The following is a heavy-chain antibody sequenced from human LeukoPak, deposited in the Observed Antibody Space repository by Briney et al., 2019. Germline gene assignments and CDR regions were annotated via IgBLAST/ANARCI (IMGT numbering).Heavy chain of an antibody. J-gene: IGHJ4*02. Sequence: SETLSLTYTVSGGSIRSAGYSWFWIRQFPGKGLEWIGYICYSGSTAYNPSLKSRVSISLDTSENQFSLNLTSVTAADTAVYFCARDGPTGVLDHWGQGTLVTVSS. V-gene: IGHV4-31*03. CDR2: ICYSGST. CDR1: GGSIRSAGYS. CDR3: ARDGPTGVLDH. D-gene: IGHD7-27*01.